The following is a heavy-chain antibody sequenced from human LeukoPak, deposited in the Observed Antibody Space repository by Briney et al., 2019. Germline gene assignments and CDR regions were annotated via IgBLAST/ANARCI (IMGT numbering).Heavy chain of an antibody. CDR1: GFTVSSNY. J-gene: IGHJ4*02. Sequence: GGSLRLSCAASGFTVSSNYMSWVRQAPGKGLEWVSVIYSGSSTYYADSVKGRFTISRDNSKNTLYLQMNSLRAEDTAVYYCARDMFGYFDYWGQGTLVTVSS. CDR2: IYSGSST. V-gene: IGHV3-53*01. CDR3: ARDMFGYFDY. D-gene: IGHD3-10*02.